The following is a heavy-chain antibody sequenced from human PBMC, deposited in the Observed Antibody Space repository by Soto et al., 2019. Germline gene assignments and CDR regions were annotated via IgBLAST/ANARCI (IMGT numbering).Heavy chain of an antibody. D-gene: IGHD6-19*01. V-gene: IGHV3-30*18. CDR3: AKTPSGRTGY. CDR1: GFTFSSYG. Sequence: PGGSLRLSCAASGFTFSSYGMHWVRQAPGKGLEWVAVISYDGSNKYYADSVKGRLTISRDNSKNTLYLQMNSLRAEDTAVYYCAKTPSGRTGYCGQGTLVTVSS. J-gene: IGHJ4*02. CDR2: ISYDGSNK.